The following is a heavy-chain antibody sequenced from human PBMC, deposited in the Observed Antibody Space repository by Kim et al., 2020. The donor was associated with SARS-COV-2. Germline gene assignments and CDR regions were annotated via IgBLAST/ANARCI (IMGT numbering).Heavy chain of an antibody. Sequence: GGSLRLSCAASGFTFSSYGMHWVRQAPGKGLEWVAVISYDGSNKYYADSVKGRFTISRDNSKNTLYLQMNSLRAEDTAVYYCAKAVGSSGWYGTYYYYGMDVWGQGTTVTVSS. V-gene: IGHV3-30*18. D-gene: IGHD6-19*01. J-gene: IGHJ6*02. CDR3: AKAVGSSGWYGTYYYYGMDV. CDR1: GFTFSSYG. CDR2: ISYDGSNK.